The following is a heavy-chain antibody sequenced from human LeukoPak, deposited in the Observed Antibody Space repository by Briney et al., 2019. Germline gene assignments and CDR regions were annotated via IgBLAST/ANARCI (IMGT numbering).Heavy chain of an antibody. Sequence: GGSLRLSCAASGLSFSNFAMSWVRQGPARGPEWVSSMRGNGETFYADSVKGRFTISRDNVKNSLFLQMNSLRAEDTAVYYCARGAYSFGPDDYWGQGTLVTVSS. J-gene: IGHJ4*02. V-gene: IGHV3-69-1*01. CDR3: ARGAYSFGPDDY. CDR2: MRGNGET. D-gene: IGHD3/OR15-3a*01. CDR1: GLSFSNFA.